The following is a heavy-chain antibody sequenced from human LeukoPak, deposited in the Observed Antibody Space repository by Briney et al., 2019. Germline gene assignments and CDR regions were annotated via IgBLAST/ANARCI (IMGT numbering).Heavy chain of an antibody. CDR3: ARYSGYDLTLYYFDY. V-gene: IGHV4-59*01. J-gene: IGHJ4*02. CDR1: GGSISSYY. CDR2: IYYSGST. D-gene: IGHD5-12*01. Sequence: SETLSLTCTASGGSISSYYWSWIRQPPGKGLEWIGYIYYSGSTNYNPSLKSRVTISVDTSKNQFSLKLSSVTAADTAVYYCARYSGYDLTLYYFDYWGQGTLVTVSS.